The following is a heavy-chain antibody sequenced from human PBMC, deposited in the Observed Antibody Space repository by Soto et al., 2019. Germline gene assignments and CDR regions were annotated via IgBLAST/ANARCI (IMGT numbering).Heavy chain of an antibody. CDR3: GRDWDV. CDR2: IKPDGSEK. J-gene: IGHJ6*04. V-gene: IGHV3-7*05. Sequence: EVQLVESGGGLVQPGGSLRLSCAASGITISTYWMSWVRQAPGKGLEWVANIKPDGSEKYYVDSVKGRFTISRDDVKNYLYLQMNGLRADDRAGYYCGRDWDVWGEWTTVPVSS. CDR1: GITISTYW.